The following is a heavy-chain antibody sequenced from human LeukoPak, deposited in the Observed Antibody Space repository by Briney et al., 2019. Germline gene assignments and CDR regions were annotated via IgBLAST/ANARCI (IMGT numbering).Heavy chain of an antibody. Sequence: PSETLSLTCAVYVGSFSGYNWTWIRQPPGKGLEWIGSIYQGESTYSNPSLESRVSMSVDTSKNQFSLRLTSVTAADTAVYYCARHEANYYYYYMDVWGEGTTVTVSS. J-gene: IGHJ6*03. CDR2: IYQGEST. D-gene: IGHD3-10*01. CDR3: ARHEANYYYYYMDV. CDR1: VGSFSGYN. V-gene: IGHV4-34*01.